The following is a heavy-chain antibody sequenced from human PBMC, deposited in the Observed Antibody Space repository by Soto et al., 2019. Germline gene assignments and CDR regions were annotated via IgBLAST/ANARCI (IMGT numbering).Heavy chain of an antibody. CDR1: GGSISSFY. J-gene: IGHJ5*02. Sequence: PSETLSLTCIVSGGSISSFYWSWIRQPPGKGLEWVGGIYYNGSATYNPSLKSRVTMSVDMSKNHLFLTLISVSAADTAVYYYARSFYHWGKGTLVTVCS. CDR3: ARSFYH. V-gene: IGHV4-59*01. CDR2: IYYNGSA.